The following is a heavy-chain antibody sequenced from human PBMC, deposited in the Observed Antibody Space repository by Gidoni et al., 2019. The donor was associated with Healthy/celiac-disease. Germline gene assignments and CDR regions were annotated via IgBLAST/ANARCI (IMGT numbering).Heavy chain of an antibody. CDR1: GFTFSSYS. CDR3: ARGEPTLGGGPLDY. V-gene: IGHV3-21*01. J-gene: IGHJ4*02. D-gene: IGHD3-16*01. CDR2: ISSSSSYI. Sequence: EVQLVESGGGLVKPGGSLRLSCPASGFTFSSYSMNWVRQAPGKGLEWVSCISSSSSYIYYADSVKGRFTISRDNAKNSLHLQMDSLRAEDTAVYYCARGEPTLGGGPLDYWGQGTLVTVSS.